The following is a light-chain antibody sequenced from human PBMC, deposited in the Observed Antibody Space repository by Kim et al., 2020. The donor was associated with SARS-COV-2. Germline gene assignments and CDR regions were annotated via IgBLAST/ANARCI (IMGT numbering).Light chain of an antibody. J-gene: IGLJ2*01. CDR3: QTWGTGIAI. CDR1: SGHSTYA. Sequence: ASVKLTGTLSSGHSTYAIDCHQQRPDKGPRDLVKFNSDGSHSKGDGIPDRFSASSSGAEHFLTIAGLQSEDEPDYYCQTWGTGIAIFGGGTKLTVL. CDR2: FNSDGSH. V-gene: IGLV4-69*01.